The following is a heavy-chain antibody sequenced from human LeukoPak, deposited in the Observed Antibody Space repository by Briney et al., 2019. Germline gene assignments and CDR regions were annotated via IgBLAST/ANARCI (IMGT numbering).Heavy chain of an antibody. Sequence: GGSLRLSCAASGFTLSSYSMNWVRQAPGKGLECVSSISGNSIYIYYADAVKGRFTISRDNTNNPLYLQMNRLSAEDTGVYFCARGYDFWSGDYPSGWGQGTMVTVSS. CDR1: GFTLSSYS. J-gene: IGHJ3*01. V-gene: IGHV3-21*04. D-gene: IGHD3-3*01. CDR2: ISGNSIYI. CDR3: ARGYDFWSGDYPSG.